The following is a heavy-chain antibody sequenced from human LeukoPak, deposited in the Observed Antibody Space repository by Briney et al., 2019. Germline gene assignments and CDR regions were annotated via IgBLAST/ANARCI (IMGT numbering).Heavy chain of an antibody. J-gene: IGHJ4*02. Sequence: PGGSLRPSCAAPGLIIDDYAIHWVRQAPGKGLEWVSLISGDGGSTFYADSVRGRFTISRDNSKNSLSLQMSSLRSEDTALYFCARESERSGWYDYWGQGTLVTVSS. V-gene: IGHV3-43*02. CDR3: ARESERSGWYDY. D-gene: IGHD6-13*01. CDR2: ISGDGGST. CDR1: GLIIDDYA.